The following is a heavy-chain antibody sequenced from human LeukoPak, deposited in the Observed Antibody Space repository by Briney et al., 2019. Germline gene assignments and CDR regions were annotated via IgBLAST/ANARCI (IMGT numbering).Heavy chain of an antibody. V-gene: IGHV3-21*01. J-gene: IGHJ3*01. Sequence: GGSLRLSCAASGFTFSNYNMNWVRQAPGKGLEWVSPITSSGSSMYYADSVKGRFTISRDNAESSVYFCTRDIDDVLTGDDAFDVWGQGTVVTVSS. CDR2: ITSSGSSM. D-gene: IGHD3-9*01. CDR3: DV. CDR1: GFTFSNYN.